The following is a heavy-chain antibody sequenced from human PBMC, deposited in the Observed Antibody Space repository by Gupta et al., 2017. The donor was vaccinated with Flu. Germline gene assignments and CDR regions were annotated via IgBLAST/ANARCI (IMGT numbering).Heavy chain of an antibody. J-gene: IGHJ4*02. CDR2: IYWDDDK. V-gene: IGHV2-5*02. Sequence: QITLKESGPTLVNPTQTLTLTCAFSGFSLNSRGLGVSWVRQPPGKAPEWLALIYWDDDKRYSPALMNRLTITKDSFRNQVVLTMTNMGPVDTATYYCARHGPLPGYDFWSGYLDFWGQGILVTGSS. D-gene: IGHD3-3*01. CDR1: GFSLNSRGLG. CDR3: ARHGPLPGYDFWSGYLDF.